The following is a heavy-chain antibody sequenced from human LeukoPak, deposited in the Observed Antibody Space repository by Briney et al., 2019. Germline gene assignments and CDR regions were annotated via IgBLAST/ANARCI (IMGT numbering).Heavy chain of an antibody. Sequence: SQTLSLTCTVSGGSISSGSYYWSWIRQPPGKGLEWIGYIYYSGSTNYNPSLKSRVTISVDTSKNQVSLKLTSVTAADTAVYYCARLNYDILTGFDAFDMWGQGTLVTVSS. CDR2: IYYSGST. D-gene: IGHD3-9*01. J-gene: IGHJ3*02. V-gene: IGHV4-61*01. CDR3: ARLNYDILTGFDAFDM. CDR1: GGSISSGSYY.